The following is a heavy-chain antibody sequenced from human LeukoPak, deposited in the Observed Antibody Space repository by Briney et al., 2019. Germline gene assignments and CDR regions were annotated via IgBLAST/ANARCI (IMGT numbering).Heavy chain of an antibody. Sequence: SETLSLTCAVYGRSFSGYYWSWIRQPPGKGLEWIGEINHSGSTNYNPSLKSRVTISVDTSKNQFSLKLSSVTAADTAVYYCARGHGSGSYIVYWGQGTLVTVSS. CDR3: ARGHGSGSYIVY. J-gene: IGHJ4*02. CDR1: GRSFSGYY. V-gene: IGHV4-34*01. D-gene: IGHD3-10*01. CDR2: INHSGST.